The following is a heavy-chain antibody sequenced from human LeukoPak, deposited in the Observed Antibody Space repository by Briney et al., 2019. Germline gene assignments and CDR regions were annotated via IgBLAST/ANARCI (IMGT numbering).Heavy chain of an antibody. CDR1: GYTFTGYY. Sequence: ASVKASCKASGYTFTGYYMHWVRQAPGQGLEWMGWINPNSGGTNFAQKFQGRVTMTRDTSISTAYMELSRLRSDDTAVYYCARGRRDGYMLLWEDYWGQGTLVTVSS. CDR3: ARGRRDGYMLLWEDY. J-gene: IGHJ4*02. D-gene: IGHD5-24*01. CDR2: INPNSGGT. V-gene: IGHV1-2*02.